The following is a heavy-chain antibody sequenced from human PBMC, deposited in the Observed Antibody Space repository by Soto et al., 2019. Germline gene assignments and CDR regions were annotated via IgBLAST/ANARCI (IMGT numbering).Heavy chain of an antibody. CDR3: ARDLAYCGGDCYPIDY. J-gene: IGHJ4*02. Sequence: QVQLVQSVAEVKKPGASVKVSCKASGYTFTSNGISWVRQAPGQGLEWMGWISAYNGNTNYAQKLQGRVTMTTDTSTSTAYMELRSLRSDDTAVYYCARDLAYCGGDCYPIDYWGQGTLVTVSS. CDR2: ISAYNGNT. CDR1: GYTFTSNG. D-gene: IGHD2-21*02. V-gene: IGHV1-18*01.